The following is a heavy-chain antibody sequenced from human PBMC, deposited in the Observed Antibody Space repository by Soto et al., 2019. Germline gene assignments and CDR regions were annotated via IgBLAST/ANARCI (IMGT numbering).Heavy chain of an antibody. V-gene: IGHV4-61*01. J-gene: IGHJ4*02. CDR2: IYYSGST. CDR3: ARRSGLRFDY. D-gene: IGHD4-17*01. CDR1: GGSVSSGSYY. Sequence: SETLSLTCTVSGGSVSSGSYYWSWIRQPPGKGLEWIGYIYYSGSTNYNPSLKSRVTISVDTSKNQFSLKLSSVTAADTAVYYCARRSGLRFDYWGQGTLVTVSS.